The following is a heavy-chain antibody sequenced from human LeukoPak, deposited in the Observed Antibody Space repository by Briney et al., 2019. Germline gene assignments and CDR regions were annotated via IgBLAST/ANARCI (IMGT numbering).Heavy chain of an antibody. Sequence: GTSLRLSCAASGFAFSSYAMHWVRQAPGKGLEWLAVVSAHGVDKFYADSVKGRFTISKDTSKNTLSLQMNSLRAEDTAVYYCAKDRHITVTPYFDYWGQGTLVTASS. V-gene: IGHV3-30*04. J-gene: IGHJ4*02. D-gene: IGHD4-11*01. CDR3: AKDRHITVTPYFDY. CDR1: GFAFSSYA. CDR2: VSAHGVDK.